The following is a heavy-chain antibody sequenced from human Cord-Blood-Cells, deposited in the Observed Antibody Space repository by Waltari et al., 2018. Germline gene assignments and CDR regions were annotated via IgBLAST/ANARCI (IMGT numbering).Heavy chain of an antibody. CDR3: ARDRGEYYYGSGSMGY. Sequence: QVQLVQSGAEVKKPGASVKVSCKASGYTFTGYYMPWVRQASGQGLEWMGWINPNSGGTNYAQKFQGRVTMTRDTSISTAYMELSRLRSDDTAVYYCARDRGEYYYGSGSMGYWGQGTLVTVSS. CDR1: GYTFTGYY. D-gene: IGHD3-10*01. J-gene: IGHJ4*02. V-gene: IGHV1-2*02. CDR2: INPNSGGT.